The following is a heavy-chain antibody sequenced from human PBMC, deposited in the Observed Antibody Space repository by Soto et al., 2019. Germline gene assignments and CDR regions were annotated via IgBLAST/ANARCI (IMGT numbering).Heavy chain of an antibody. V-gene: IGHV4-30-2*01. Sequence: QLQLQESGSGLVKPSQTLSLTCAVSAGSISSGGYSWSWIRQPPGKCLEWIWYFDHSGSTYYNPSLTSRVTISVDRSKNQFSLKLSSGTAADTAVYYCARITMVRPKPNTRDDCYDGMDVWGQGTTVTVSS. D-gene: IGHD3-10*01. CDR1: AGSISSGGYS. CDR3: ARITMVRPKPNTRDDCYDGMDV. J-gene: IGHJ6*02. CDR2: FDHSGST.